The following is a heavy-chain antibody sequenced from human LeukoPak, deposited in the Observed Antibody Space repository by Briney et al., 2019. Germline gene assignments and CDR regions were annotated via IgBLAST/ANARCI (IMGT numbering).Heavy chain of an antibody. Sequence: SETLSLTCSVSGGSLSSYYWNWIRQPPGKGVEWIGYIHYSGNTDYNPSLKSRVTISPDTPKNQFSLKLNSVTAADTAVYYCARDRNRGYKYSDYWGQGTLVTVSS. J-gene: IGHJ4*02. V-gene: IGHV4-59*12. CDR1: GGSLSSYY. CDR3: ARDRNRGYKYSDY. D-gene: IGHD1-14*01. CDR2: IHYSGNT.